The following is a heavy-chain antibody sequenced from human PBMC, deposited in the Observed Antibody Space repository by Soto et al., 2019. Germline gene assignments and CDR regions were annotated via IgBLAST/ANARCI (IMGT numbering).Heavy chain of an antibody. CDR3: AREMVYAIDYYYGMDV. J-gene: IGHJ6*02. CDR1: GGSVSSGSYY. D-gene: IGHD2-8*01. Sequence: SETLSLTCTVSGGSVSSGSYYWSWIRQPPGKGLEWIGYIYYSGSTNYNPSLKSRVTISVDTSKNQFSLKLSSVTAADTAVYYCAREMVYAIDYYYGMDVWGQGTTVTVSS. CDR2: IYYSGST. V-gene: IGHV4-61*01.